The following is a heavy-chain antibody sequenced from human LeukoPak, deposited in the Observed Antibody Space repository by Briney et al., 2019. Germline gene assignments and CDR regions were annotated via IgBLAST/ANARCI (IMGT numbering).Heavy chain of an antibody. CDR1: GYTFLSYG. CDR2: INPYNGNT. Sequence: GASVKVSCKASGYTFLSYGISWVRQAPGQGLEWMGWINPYNGNTNYTQNLQGRVTMTTDISTSTAYMELRRLRSDDTAVYYCARDIERGYHYYFDYWGQGTLVTVSS. V-gene: IGHV1-18*01. CDR3: ARDIERGYHYYFDY. J-gene: IGHJ4*02. D-gene: IGHD3-22*01.